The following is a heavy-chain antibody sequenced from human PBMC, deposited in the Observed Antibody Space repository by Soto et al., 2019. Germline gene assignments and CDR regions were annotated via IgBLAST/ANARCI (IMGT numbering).Heavy chain of an antibody. Sequence: GASVKVSCKAPGYTFAGYYMHWVRQAPGQGLEWMGWINPNSGGTNYAQKFQGRVTMTRDTSISTAYMELSRLRSDDTAVYYCARDIPTTVVTPYYYYGMDVWGQGTTVTVSS. CDR2: INPNSGGT. CDR1: GYTFAGYY. D-gene: IGHD4-17*01. J-gene: IGHJ6*02. V-gene: IGHV1-2*02. CDR3: ARDIPTTVVTPYYYYGMDV.